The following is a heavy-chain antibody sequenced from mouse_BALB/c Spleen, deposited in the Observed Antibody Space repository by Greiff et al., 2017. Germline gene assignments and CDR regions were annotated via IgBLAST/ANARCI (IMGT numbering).Heavy chain of an antibody. J-gene: IGHJ4*01. CDR1: GYTFTDYN. Sequence: VQLKQSGPELVKPGASVKIPCKASGYTFTDYNMDWVKQSHGKSLEWIGDINPNNGGTIYNQKFKGKATLTVDKSSSTAYMELRSLTSEDTAVYYCARSGLYYRYDYYAMDYWGQGTSVTVSS. CDR3: ARSGLYYRYDYYAMDY. V-gene: IGHV1-18*01. CDR2: INPNNGGT. D-gene: IGHD2-14*01.